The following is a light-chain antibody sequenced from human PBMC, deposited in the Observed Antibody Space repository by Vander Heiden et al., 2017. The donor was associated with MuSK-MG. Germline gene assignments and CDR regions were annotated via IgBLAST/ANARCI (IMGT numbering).Light chain of an antibody. CDR2: AAS. J-gene: IGKJ2*01. V-gene: IGKV1-39*01. CDR3: QQRDSTPNT. CDR1: QSISDY. Sequence: DIQMTQSPSSLSASVGDRVTITCRASQSISDYLNWYQQKPGKAPKLLIYAASSLQSGVPTRFSGSGSGTDFTLTISRLQPEDSATYFCQQRDSTPNTFGQGTKMEIK.